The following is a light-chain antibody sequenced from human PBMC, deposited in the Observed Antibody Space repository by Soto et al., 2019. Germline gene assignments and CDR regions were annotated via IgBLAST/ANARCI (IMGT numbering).Light chain of an antibody. V-gene: IGLV1-40*01. Sequence: QSVLTQPPSVSGAPGQRVTISCTGSTSNIGEDYDVHWYQQLPGTAPKLLIYGSSDRPSGVPDRFSGSKSGTSASLAITGLQAEDEADYYCQSYDSSLINYVFGTGTKVTVL. CDR2: GSS. CDR1: TSNIGEDYD. J-gene: IGLJ1*01. CDR3: QSYDSSLINYV.